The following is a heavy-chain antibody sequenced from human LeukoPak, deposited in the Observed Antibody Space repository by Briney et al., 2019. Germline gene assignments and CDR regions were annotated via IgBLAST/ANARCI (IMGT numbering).Heavy chain of an antibody. D-gene: IGHD5-24*01. Sequence: PGRSLRLSCAASGFTFSSYGMHWVRQAPGKGLEWVAVISYDGSNKYYADSVKGRFTISRDNSKNTLYLQMNSLRSEDTAVYYCARGVGEGYNQNWFDYWGQGTLVTVSS. V-gene: IGHV3-30*03. CDR1: GFTFSSYG. CDR2: ISYDGSNK. J-gene: IGHJ4*02. CDR3: ARGVGEGYNQNWFDY.